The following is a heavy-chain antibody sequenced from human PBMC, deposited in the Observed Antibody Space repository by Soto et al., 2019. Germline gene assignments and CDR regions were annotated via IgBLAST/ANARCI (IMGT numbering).Heavy chain of an antibody. CDR3: AKTKKYCSGGSCHFDY. D-gene: IGHD2-15*01. CDR1: GFTFSSYA. CDR2: ISGSGGST. Sequence: GGSLRLSCAASGFTFSSYAMSWVRQAPGKGLEWVSAISGSGGSTYYADSVKGRFTISRDNSKNTLYLQMNSLRAEDTAVYYCAKTKKYCSGGSCHFDYWGQGTLVTVSS. J-gene: IGHJ4*02. V-gene: IGHV3-23*01.